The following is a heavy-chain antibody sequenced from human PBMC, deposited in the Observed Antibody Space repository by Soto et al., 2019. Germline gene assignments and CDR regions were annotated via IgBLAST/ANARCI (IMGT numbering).Heavy chain of an antibody. CDR1: GFTVSSNY. Sequence: GGSLRLSCAASGFTVSSNYMSWVRQAPGKGLEWVSVIYSGGSTYYADSEKGRFTISRDNAKNSLYLQMNSLRAEDTAVYYCAREGFRGVMSYYGMDVWGQGTTVTVSS. CDR2: IYSGGST. J-gene: IGHJ6*02. V-gene: IGHV3-53*01. D-gene: IGHD3-16*01. CDR3: AREGFRGVMSYYGMDV.